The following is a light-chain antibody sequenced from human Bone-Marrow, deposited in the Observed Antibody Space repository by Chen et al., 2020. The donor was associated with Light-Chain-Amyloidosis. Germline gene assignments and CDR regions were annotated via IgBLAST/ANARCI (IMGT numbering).Light chain of an antibody. Sequence: SYVLTHPSSLSLATGPTATSACGGNNIGSTSVHWYQQTPGQAPLLVVYDDSDRPSGIPERLSGSNSGNTATLTISRVEAGDEADYYCQVWDRSSDRPVFGGGTKLTVL. V-gene: IGLV3-21*02. CDR3: QVWDRSSDRPV. CDR2: DDS. CDR1: NIGSTS. J-gene: IGLJ3*02.